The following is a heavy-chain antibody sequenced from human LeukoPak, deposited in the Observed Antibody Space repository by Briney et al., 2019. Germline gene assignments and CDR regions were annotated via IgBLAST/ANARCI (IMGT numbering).Heavy chain of an antibody. V-gene: IGHV4-34*01. CDR1: GGSFSGYY. CDR2: INHSGST. D-gene: IGHD3-22*01. Sequence: PSETLSLTCAVYGGSFSGYYWSWIRQPPGKGLEWIGEINHSGSTNYNPSLKSRVTISVDTSKNQFSLKLSSVTAADTAVYYCARPSYSSGYQNSPLSGAFDIWGQGTMVTVSS. CDR3: ARPSYSSGYQNSPLSGAFDI. J-gene: IGHJ3*02.